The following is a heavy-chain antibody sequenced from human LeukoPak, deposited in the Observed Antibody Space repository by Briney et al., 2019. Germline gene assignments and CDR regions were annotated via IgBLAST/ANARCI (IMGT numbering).Heavy chain of an antibody. V-gene: IGHV4-38-2*02. CDR2: IYHSGST. D-gene: IGHD6-13*01. CDR1: GYSISSGYQ. Sequence: SETLSLTCAVSGYSISSGYQWAWIRQSPGKGLEWIWEIYHSGSTNYNPSLKSRVTISVDKSKNQFSLKLSSVTAADTAVYYCAGDQQLVRWGQGTLVTVSS. CDR3: AGDQQLVR. J-gene: IGHJ4*02.